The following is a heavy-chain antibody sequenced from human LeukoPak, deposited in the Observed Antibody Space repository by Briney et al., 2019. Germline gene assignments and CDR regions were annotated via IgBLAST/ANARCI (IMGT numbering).Heavy chain of an antibody. CDR1: GFTVSSNY. CDR3: AKGSDYGDYENWFDP. CDR2: IYSGGST. Sequence: PGGSLRLSCAASGFTVSSNYMSWVRQAPGKGLQWVSVIYSGGSTYYADSVKGRFTISRDNSKNTLYLQMNSLRAEDTAVYYCAKGSDYGDYENWFDPWGQGTLVTVSS. V-gene: IGHV3-53*01. D-gene: IGHD4-17*01. J-gene: IGHJ5*02.